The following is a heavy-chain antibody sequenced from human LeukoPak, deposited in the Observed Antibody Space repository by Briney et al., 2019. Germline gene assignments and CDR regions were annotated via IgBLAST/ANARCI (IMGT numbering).Heavy chain of an antibody. D-gene: IGHD3-3*01. CDR2: ISSNGGST. Sequence: GGSLRLSCAASGFTFSSYAMHWVRQAPGKGLEYVSAISSNGGSTYYANSVKGRFTISRDNSKNTLYLQMGSLRAEDMAVYYCARVKKKRYYDFWSGPLRSAFDIWGQGTMVTVSS. J-gene: IGHJ3*02. CDR1: GFTFSSYA. V-gene: IGHV3-64*01. CDR3: ARVKKKRYYDFWSGPLRSAFDI.